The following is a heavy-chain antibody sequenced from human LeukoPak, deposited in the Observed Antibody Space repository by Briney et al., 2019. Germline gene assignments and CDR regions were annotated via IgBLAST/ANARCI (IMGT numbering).Heavy chain of an antibody. V-gene: IGHV1-69*05. D-gene: IGHD2-2*01. CDR3: ARDKNLGDCGSRSCYGVWPFDI. Sequence: SVKVSCKASGGTFSSDPITWVRQAPGQGLEWMGGTIPFLGATTYAQRFQGRISITTDESTTTAYMELSSLRSEDTAVYYCARDKNLGDCGSRSCYGVWPFDIWGQGTMVTASS. CDR1: GGTFSSDP. J-gene: IGHJ3*02. CDR2: TIPFLGAT.